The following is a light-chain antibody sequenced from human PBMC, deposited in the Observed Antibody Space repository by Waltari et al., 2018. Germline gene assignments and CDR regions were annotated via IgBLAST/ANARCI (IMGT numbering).Light chain of an antibody. CDR3: SSYTSSSTLEV. CDR1: SSDVGGYNY. J-gene: IGLJ1*01. CDR2: DVS. V-gene: IGLV2-14*01. Sequence: QSALTQPAPVSGSPGQSITISFTGTSSDVGGYNYVSWYQQHPGKAPKLMIYDVSNRPSGVSNRISGSKSGNTASLTISGLQAEDEADYYCSSYTSSSTLEVFGTGTKVTVL.